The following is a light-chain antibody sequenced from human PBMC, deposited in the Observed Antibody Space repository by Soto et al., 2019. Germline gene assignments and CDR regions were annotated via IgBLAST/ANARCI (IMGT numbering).Light chain of an antibody. CDR3: QQYHNWPPPYT. CDR1: QSVASN. J-gene: IGKJ2*01. V-gene: IGKV3-15*01. CDR2: SAP. Sequence: EIVMTQSPASLSVSPGDGATLSCRASQSVASNVAWDQQKPGQGPRLLIHSAPTRAAGVQARFSGSGSGTDFNLTISSLQSEGFAVYYCQQYHNWPPPYTLGQGTKLPIK.